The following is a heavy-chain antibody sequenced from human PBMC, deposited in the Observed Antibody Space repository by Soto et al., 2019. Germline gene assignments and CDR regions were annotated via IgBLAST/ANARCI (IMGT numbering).Heavy chain of an antibody. CDR2: INPGGGST. CDR1: GYTFTNNY. Sequence: QVQLVQSGAEVRKPGASVKVSCKASGYTFTNNYIHWVRQAPGQGLEWMGIINPGGGSTNYAQKFQARVSMTRDTSTASVYMELSSLTSEDTAVYYCVRVTFCGGDCYSFDYWGQGTLVTVSS. CDR3: VRVTFCGGDCYSFDY. J-gene: IGHJ4*02. D-gene: IGHD2-21*02. V-gene: IGHV1-46*01.